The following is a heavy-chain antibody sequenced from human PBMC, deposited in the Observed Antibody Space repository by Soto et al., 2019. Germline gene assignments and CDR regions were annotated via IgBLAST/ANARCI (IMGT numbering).Heavy chain of an antibody. CDR1: GGTFSSYS. CDR3: ARDGGRHSGGIDY. CDR2: IIPIFCTA. V-gene: IGHV1-69*01. D-gene: IGHD1-26*01. Sequence: QVQLVQSGAEVKKPGSSVKVSCKASGGTFSSYSINWVRQAPGQGLEWMGEIIPIFCTANYAQKFQGRVTITADESTSTAYMELSSLRSEYTAVYYCARDGGRHSGGIDYWGQGTLVTVSS. J-gene: IGHJ4*02.